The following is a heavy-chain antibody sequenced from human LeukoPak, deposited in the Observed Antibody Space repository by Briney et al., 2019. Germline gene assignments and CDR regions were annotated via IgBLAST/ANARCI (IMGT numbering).Heavy chain of an antibody. V-gene: IGHV4-61*02. Sequence: SETLSLTCTVSGGSISSGSYYWSWIRQPAGKGLEWIGRIYTSGSTNYNPSLKSRVTISVDTSKNQFSLKLSSVTAVDTAVYYCASVVSDPKGEYYFDYWGQGTLVTVSS. D-gene: IGHD3-16*01. J-gene: IGHJ4*02. CDR1: GGSISSGSYY. CDR2: IYTSGST. CDR3: ASVVSDPKGEYYFDY.